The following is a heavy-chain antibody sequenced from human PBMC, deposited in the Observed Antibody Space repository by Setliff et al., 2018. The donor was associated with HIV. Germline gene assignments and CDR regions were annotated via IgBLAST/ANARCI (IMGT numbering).Heavy chain of an antibody. CDR2: IIPVFGTA. CDR3: ARVLHSPGPFDY. CDR1: GGSFSNHA. J-gene: IGHJ4*02. Sequence: ASVKVSCKASGGSFSNHAISWVRQAPGQGLEWMGGIIPVFGTANYAQKFQGRVTITADESTSTAYMELSSLKSDDTAVYYCARVLHSPGPFDYWGQGSLVTVSS. V-gene: IGHV1-69*13. D-gene: IGHD1-26*01.